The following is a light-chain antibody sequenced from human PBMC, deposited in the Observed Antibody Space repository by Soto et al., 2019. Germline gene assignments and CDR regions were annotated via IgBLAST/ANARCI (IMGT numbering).Light chain of an antibody. CDR2: GAS. Sequence: ELVMTQSPATLSVSPGERATLSCRASQSVSSNLAWYQQKPGQAPRLLIYGASTRATGIPARFSGSGSGTEFTLTISSLQSEDFAVYDCQQRSKWPITFGQGTRLEIK. CDR3: QQRSKWPIT. V-gene: IGKV3-15*01. J-gene: IGKJ5*01. CDR1: QSVSSN.